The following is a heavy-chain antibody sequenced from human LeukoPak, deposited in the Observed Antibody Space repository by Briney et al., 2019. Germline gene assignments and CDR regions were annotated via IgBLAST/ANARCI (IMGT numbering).Heavy chain of an antibody. D-gene: IGHD6-25*01. V-gene: IGHV4-38-2*02. CDR2: IYHSGSS. Sequence: SETLSLTCIVSGYSISSGYYWGWIRQPPGKGLEWIGSIYHSGSSLYNPSLKSRVTISVDTSKNQFSLKLRSVTAADTAVYYCARHPGVIAGAKFDPWGQGTLVTVSS. J-gene: IGHJ5*02. CDR3: ARHPGVIAGAKFDP. CDR1: GYSISSGYY.